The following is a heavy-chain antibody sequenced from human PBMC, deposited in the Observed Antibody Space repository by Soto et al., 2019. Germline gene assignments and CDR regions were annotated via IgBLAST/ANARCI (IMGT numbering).Heavy chain of an antibody. CDR2: VSYDGSHK. CDR3: AKKMYPRTVLDSSSPWGDY. J-gene: IGHJ4*02. D-gene: IGHD6-6*01. Sequence: QVQLVQSGGGVIQPGKSLRLSCAASGITFTTYGMHWVRQTPGKGLEWVAVVSYDGSHKYYADSVKGRFTISRDDSKNTLYLQMNSLRVEDTAVYYCAKKMYPRTVLDSSSPWGDYWGQGTLVTVSS. V-gene: IGHV3-30*18. CDR1: GITFTTYG.